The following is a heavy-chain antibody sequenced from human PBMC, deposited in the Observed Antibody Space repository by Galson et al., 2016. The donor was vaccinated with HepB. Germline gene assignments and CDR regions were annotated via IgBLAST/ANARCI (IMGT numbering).Heavy chain of an antibody. CDR3: ARGPFGSSWYGFDY. V-gene: IGHV1-69*13. CDR2: IFPTFSTP. D-gene: IGHD6-13*01. CDR1: GDTFSSYA. Sequence: SVKVSCKASGDTFSSYAITWVRQAPGQGLEWMGGIFPTFSTPSYAQKFQGRLIITAGESTSTAYMELSSLRSEDTAVYYCARGPFGSSWYGFDYWGQGILVTVSS. J-gene: IGHJ4*02.